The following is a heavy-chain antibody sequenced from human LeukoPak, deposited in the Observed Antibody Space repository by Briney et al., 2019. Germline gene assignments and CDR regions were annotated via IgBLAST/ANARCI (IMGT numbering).Heavy chain of an antibody. CDR3: ARDRADGSGVKSH. V-gene: IGHV3-33*08. J-gene: IGHJ4*02. Sequence: GGSLRLSCAASGFRFYDHYMYWVRQAPGKGLEWVAVIWYDGINKYYADSVKGRFTISRDNSKNTLYLQMNSLRVEDTAVYHCARDRADGSGVKSHWGQGTLVTVSS. CDR1: GFRFYDHY. CDR2: IWYDGINK. D-gene: IGHD3-10*01.